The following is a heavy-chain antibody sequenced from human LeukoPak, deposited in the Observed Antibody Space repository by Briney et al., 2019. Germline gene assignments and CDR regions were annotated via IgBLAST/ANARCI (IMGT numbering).Heavy chain of an antibody. CDR1: GITFSSYA. J-gene: IGHJ4*02. D-gene: IGHD2-8*01. CDR3: ARDLIADY. CDR2: IKQDGSEK. Sequence: PPGGSLRLSCAASGITFSSYAMSWVRQAPGKGLEWVANIKQDGSEKYYVDSVKGRFTISRDNAKNSLYLQMNSLRAEDTAVYYCARDLIADYWGQGTLVTVSS. V-gene: IGHV3-7*01.